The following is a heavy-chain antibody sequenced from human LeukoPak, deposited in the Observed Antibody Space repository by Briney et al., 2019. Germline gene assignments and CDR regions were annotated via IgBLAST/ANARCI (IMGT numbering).Heavy chain of an antibody. CDR3: ARVSYDILTGTSRFNWFDP. CDR1: GGSISTYY. J-gene: IGHJ5*02. CDR2: IYYSGST. Sequence: SETLSLTCTVSGGSISTYYWSWIRQPPGKRLEWIGYIYYSGSTNYNPSLKSRVTISVDTSKNQFSLKLSSVTAADTAVYYCARVSYDILTGTSRFNWFDPWGQGTLVTVSS. V-gene: IGHV4-59*01. D-gene: IGHD3-9*01.